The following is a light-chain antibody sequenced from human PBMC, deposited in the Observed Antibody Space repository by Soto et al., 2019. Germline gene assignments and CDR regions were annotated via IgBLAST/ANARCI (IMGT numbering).Light chain of an antibody. Sequence: DIQMTQSPSTLSGSVGDRVTITCRASQTISSWLAWYQQKPGKAPKLLIYKASTLKSGVPSRFSGSGSGTEFTLTISSLQPDDFATYYCQHYNSDSEAFGQGT. CDR2: KAS. CDR3: QHYNSDSEA. CDR1: QTISSW. V-gene: IGKV1-5*03. J-gene: IGKJ1*01.